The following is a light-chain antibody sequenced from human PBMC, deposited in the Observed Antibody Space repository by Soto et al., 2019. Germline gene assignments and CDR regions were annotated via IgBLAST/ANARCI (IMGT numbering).Light chain of an antibody. CDR2: GAS. CDR3: QQYGSSPYT. V-gene: IGKV3-20*01. Sequence: EIVLTQSPGTLSLSPGDRATLSCRASQSVSSSCLAWYQQKPGLAPRLLIFGASSRATGIPDRFSGSGSGTDFHLTISRLEPEDFAVYYCQQYGSSPYTFGQGTKLEIK. J-gene: IGKJ2*01. CDR1: QSVSSSC.